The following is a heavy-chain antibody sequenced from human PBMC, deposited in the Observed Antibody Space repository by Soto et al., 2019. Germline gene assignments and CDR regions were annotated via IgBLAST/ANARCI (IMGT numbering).Heavy chain of an antibody. CDR1: GGSITSSSYY. V-gene: IGHV4-39*01. Sequence: QLQLQESGPGLVKPSETLSLTCTVSGGSITSSSYYWGWIRQPPGKGLEWIGRIYYRGSTYSTPSLKSRVTIPVDTSKNRLSPKLSTVTAGDTAGYYCATPWFGDGDYWGQGTLVTVSS. D-gene: IGHD3-10*01. J-gene: IGHJ4*02. CDR3: ATPWFGDGDY. CDR2: IYYRGST.